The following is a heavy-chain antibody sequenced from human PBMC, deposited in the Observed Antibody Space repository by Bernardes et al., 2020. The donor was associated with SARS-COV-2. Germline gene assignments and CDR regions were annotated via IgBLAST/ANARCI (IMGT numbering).Heavy chain of an antibody. CDR3: ASGSSGYLDY. CDR2: IYTSGST. V-gene: IGHV4-4*07. CDR1: GGSISSDY. Sequence: SETLSLTCTVSGGSISSDYWSWIRQSAGKGLEWIGRIYTSGSTNYNPSLKSRFTMSVDTSKNQFSLKLSSVTAADTAVYYCASGSSGYLDYWGQGTLVTVSS. D-gene: IGHD3-22*01. J-gene: IGHJ4*02.